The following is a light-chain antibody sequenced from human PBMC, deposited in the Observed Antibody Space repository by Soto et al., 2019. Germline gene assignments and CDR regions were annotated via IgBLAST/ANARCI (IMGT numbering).Light chain of an antibody. Sequence: EIVLTQSPGTLSLSPGERATLSCRASQSVSNNYLAWYQQKPGQAPRLLIYGASYRATGIPDRFSGSGSGTDFTLTISRLEPEDFAVYYCQQYGSSGTFGQGTKVDIK. J-gene: IGKJ1*01. CDR2: GAS. CDR3: QQYGSSGT. V-gene: IGKV3-20*01. CDR1: QSVSNNY.